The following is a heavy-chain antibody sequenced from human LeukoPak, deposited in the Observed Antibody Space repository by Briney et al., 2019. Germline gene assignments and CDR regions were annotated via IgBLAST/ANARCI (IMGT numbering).Heavy chain of an antibody. CDR2: INHSGST. V-gene: IGHV4-34*01. Sequence: SETLSLTCAVYGGSFSGYYWSWIRQPPGKGLEWIGEINHSGSTNYNPSLKSRVTISVDTSKNQFSLKLSSVTAADTAVYYCARGDLVISQQLVRNPEFDYWGQGTLVTVSS. CDR1: GGSFSGYY. CDR3: ARGDLVISQQLVRNPEFDY. J-gene: IGHJ4*02. D-gene: IGHD6-13*01.